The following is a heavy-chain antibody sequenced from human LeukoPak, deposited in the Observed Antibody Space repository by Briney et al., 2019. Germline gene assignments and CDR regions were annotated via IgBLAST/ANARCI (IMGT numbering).Heavy chain of an antibody. V-gene: IGHV3-72*01. Sequence: PGGSLSLSCAASGFTFSNYYMDWVRQAPGKGLDWVGRIKNKANSYTTQYAASVKGRFTISRDDSQNSLYLQMDSLKTEDTAVYYCAILYGGEAYNWFDPWGQGTLVTVSS. J-gene: IGHJ5*02. D-gene: IGHD4-23*01. CDR3: AILYGGEAYNWFDP. CDR1: GFTFSNYY. CDR2: IKNKANSYTT.